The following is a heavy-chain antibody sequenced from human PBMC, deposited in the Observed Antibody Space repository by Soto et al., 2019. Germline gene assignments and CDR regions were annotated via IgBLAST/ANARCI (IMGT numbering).Heavy chain of an antibody. CDR3: VEGWNDF. V-gene: IGHV3-15*01. D-gene: IGHD1-1*01. CDR1: GFMFSSAW. J-gene: IGHJ4*02. CDR2: IKSKRDGGAR. Sequence: EVQVVESGGDLVKPGGSLRLSCVTSGFMFSSAWMNWVRQAPGKGLEWVGRIKSKRDGGARDYAEPVKGRFSISRDDSKNTVFLQMNSRRAEDTAVYYCVEGWNDFWGQGTLVTVSS.